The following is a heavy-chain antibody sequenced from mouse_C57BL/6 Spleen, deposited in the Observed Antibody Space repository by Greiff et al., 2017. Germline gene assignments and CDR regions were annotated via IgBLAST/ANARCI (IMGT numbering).Heavy chain of an antibody. J-gene: IGHJ4*01. CDR2: IDPETGGT. CDR1: GYTFTDYE. CDR3: TREDAMDY. V-gene: IGHV1-15*01. Sequence: VKLQESGAELVRPGASVTLSCKASGYTFTDYEMHWVKQTPVHGLEWIGAIDPETGGTAYNQKFKGKAILTADKSSSTAYMELRSLTSEDSAVYYCTREDAMDYWGQGTSVTVAS.